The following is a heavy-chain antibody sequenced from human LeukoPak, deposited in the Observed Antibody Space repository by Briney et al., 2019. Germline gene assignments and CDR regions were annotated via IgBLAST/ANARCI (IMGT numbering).Heavy chain of an antibody. CDR2: IGPSGSTI. V-gene: IGHV3-48*04. CDR1: GFTFSSYA. J-gene: IGHJ4*02. Sequence: PGGSLRLSCAASGFTFSSYAMNWVRQAPGKGLEWVSYIGPSGSTIYYADSVKGRFTISRDNAKNSLYLQMNSLRAEDTAVYYCARDPTTPSSYYDSSGYPDYWGQGTLVTVSS. CDR3: ARDPTTPSSYYDSSGYPDY. D-gene: IGHD3-22*01.